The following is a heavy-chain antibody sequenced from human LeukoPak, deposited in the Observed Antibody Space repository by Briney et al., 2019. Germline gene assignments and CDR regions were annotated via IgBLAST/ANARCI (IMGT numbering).Heavy chain of an antibody. CDR2: IKQDGSEK. CDR3: AREEEYCTNGVCYTGNYYLDY. V-gene: IGHV3-7*01. Sequence: QPGGSLRLSCAASGFTFSSYWMRWVRQAPGKGLEWVANIKQDGSEKYYVDSVKGRFTISRDNAKNSLYLQMNSLRAEDTAVYYCAREEEYCTNGVCYTGNYYLDYWGQGTLVTVSS. CDR1: GFTFSSYW. J-gene: IGHJ4*02. D-gene: IGHD2-8*01.